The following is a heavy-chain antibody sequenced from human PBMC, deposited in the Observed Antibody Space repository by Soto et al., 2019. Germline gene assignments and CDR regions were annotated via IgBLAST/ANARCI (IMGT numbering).Heavy chain of an antibody. CDR2: IYYSGIT. J-gene: IGHJ5*02. CDR1: GGSISSYY. Sequence: PPETLSLTCTVSGGSISSYYWSWIREPPGKGPEWIGYIYYSGITKYSPSLKSRVTISVDTSKNQFSLKMSSVTAADTAVYYCARDYGSGSYSKNYFDPWGQGTLVTVS. CDR3: ARDYGSGSYSKNYFDP. D-gene: IGHD3-10*01. V-gene: IGHV4-59*01.